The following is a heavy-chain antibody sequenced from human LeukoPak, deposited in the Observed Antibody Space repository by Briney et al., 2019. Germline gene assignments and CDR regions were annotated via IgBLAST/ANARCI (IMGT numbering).Heavy chain of an antibody. V-gene: IGHV5-51*01. D-gene: IGHD2-15*01. CDR1: GYSFTSFC. CDR3: ARTGVLAVVVD. J-gene: IGHJ4*02. CDR2: IYPGDSDT. Sequence: PGESLKISCKGSGYSFTSFCIGWVLQMPRKGLEWMGIIYPGDSDTSYSPSFQGQVTISADKSISPAYLKLSSVTAADTAVSYCARTGVLAVVVDWGQGTLVTVSS.